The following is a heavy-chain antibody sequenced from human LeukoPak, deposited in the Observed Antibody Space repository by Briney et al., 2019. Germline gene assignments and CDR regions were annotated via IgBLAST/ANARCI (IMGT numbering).Heavy chain of an antibody. Sequence: GGSLRLSRASTFTFRSYGMHRVRQAPGKGPEGVAFIQYYGTNKYYADSVKGRFTISRDNCTNTLYLQRNSLRAEETAVYYCARDRAAYSYVSLFDYWGQGTLGTVSS. CDR3: ARDRAAYSYVSLFDY. V-gene: IGHV3-30*02. CDR2: IQYYGTNK. D-gene: IGHD5-12*01. CDR1: TFTFRSYG. J-gene: IGHJ4*02.